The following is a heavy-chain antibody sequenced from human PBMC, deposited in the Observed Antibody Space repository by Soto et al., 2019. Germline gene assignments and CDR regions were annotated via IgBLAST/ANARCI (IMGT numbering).Heavy chain of an antibody. Sequence: SETLSLTCTVSGGSISSYYWSWIRQPPGKGLEWIGYIYYSGSTNYNPSLKSRVTISVDTSKNQFSLKLSSVTAADTAVYYYARGEGYCSGGSCYPPYLDVWGQGTTVTVSS. CDR2: IYYSGST. D-gene: IGHD2-15*01. CDR1: GGSISSYY. J-gene: IGHJ6*02. V-gene: IGHV4-59*01. CDR3: ARGEGYCSGGSCYPPYLDV.